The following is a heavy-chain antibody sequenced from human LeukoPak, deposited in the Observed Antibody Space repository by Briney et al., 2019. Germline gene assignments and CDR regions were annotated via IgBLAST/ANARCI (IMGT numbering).Heavy chain of an antibody. CDR1: GGAFSSYA. V-gene: IGHV1-69*13. D-gene: IGHD3-10*01. Sequence: ASVKVSCKASGGAFSSYAISWVRQAPGQGLEWMGGIIPIFGTANYAQKFQGRVTITADESTSTAYMELSSLRSEDTAVYYCAREPVLYYGSGSLSGWGQGTLVTVSS. CDR3: AREPVLYYGSGSLSG. CDR2: IIPIFGTA. J-gene: IGHJ4*02.